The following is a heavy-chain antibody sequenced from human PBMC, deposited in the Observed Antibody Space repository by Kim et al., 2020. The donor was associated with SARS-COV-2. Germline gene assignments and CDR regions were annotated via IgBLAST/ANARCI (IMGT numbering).Heavy chain of an antibody. CDR3: ARVIPYESWFDP. Sequence: NTPSLKSRGTISVGTSKNQFSLKLNSVTAADTAVYYCARVIPYESWFDPWGQGTLVTVSS. J-gene: IGHJ5*02. V-gene: IGHV4-31*02. D-gene: IGHD3-16*01.